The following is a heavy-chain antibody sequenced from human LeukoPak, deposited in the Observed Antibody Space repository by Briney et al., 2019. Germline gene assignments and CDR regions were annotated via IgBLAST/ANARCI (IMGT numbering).Heavy chain of an antibody. CDR1: GGSISSGGYS. CDR2: IYHSEST. J-gene: IGHJ5*02. CDR3: ARGIRSETYYDFWSGYYTIGWFDP. Sequence: SETLSLTCAVSGGSISSGGYSWSWIRQPPGKGLEWIGYIYHSESTYYNPSLKSRVTISVDRSKNQFSLKLSSVTAADTAVYYCARGIRSETYYDFWSGYYTIGWFDPWGQGTLVTVSS. V-gene: IGHV4-30-2*01. D-gene: IGHD3-3*01.